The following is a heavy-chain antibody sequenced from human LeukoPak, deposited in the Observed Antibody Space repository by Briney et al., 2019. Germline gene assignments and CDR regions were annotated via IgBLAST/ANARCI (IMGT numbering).Heavy chain of an antibody. V-gene: IGHV1-18*01. CDR1: GYTFTSYG. J-gene: IGHJ4*02. D-gene: IGHD2-15*01. CDR3: ARVPSYCSGGSCYLYYFDY. Sequence: ASVKVSCKASGYTFTSYGISWVRQAPGQGLEWMGWISAYNGNTNYAQKLQGRVTMTTDTSTSTAYMELRSLGSDDTAAYYCARVPSYCSGGSCYLYYFDYWGQGTLVTVSS. CDR2: ISAYNGNT.